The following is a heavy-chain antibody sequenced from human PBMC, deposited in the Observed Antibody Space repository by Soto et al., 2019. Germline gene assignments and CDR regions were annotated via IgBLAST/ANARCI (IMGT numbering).Heavy chain of an antibody. V-gene: IGHV1-69*01. J-gene: IGHJ3*01. CDR1: GGTFSSYS. CDR3: ATRAGYHAFDV. Sequence: QVQLVQSGAEVKKPGSSMKVSCKVSGGTFSSYSINWVRRAPGQGLEWLGGIIPAFGIGGKPQRFHVRVSFTAEESTSTAYMELSSLTPGDTAVYYCATRAGYHAFDVWGPGTMVTVSS. D-gene: IGHD3-16*02. CDR2: IIPAFGIG.